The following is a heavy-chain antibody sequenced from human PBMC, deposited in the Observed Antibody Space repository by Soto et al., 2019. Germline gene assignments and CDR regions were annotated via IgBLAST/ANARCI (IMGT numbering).Heavy chain of an antibody. CDR3: AHRTRVSSVAAFDI. CDR1: GFSLSTIGVG. Sequence: QITLKESGPTLVKPTQTLTLTCTFSGFSLSTIGVGVGWIRQPPGKALEWLALIYWDDDKRYSPSLKSRLTITKDTSKNQVVLTMTNMDPVDTATYYCAHRTRVSSVAAFDIWGQGTMVTVSS. CDR2: IYWDDDK. J-gene: IGHJ3*02. D-gene: IGHD3-22*01. V-gene: IGHV2-5*02.